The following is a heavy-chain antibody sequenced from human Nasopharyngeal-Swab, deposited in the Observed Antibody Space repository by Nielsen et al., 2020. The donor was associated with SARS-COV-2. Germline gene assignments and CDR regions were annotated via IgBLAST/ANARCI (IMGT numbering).Heavy chain of an antibody. Sequence: GESLKISCAASGFTFSSYGMHWVRQAPGKGLEWVAVISYDGSNKYYADSVKGRFTISRDNSKNTLYLQMNSLRAEDTAVYYCARDETVRGVPCNWFDPWGQGTLVTVSS. CDR2: ISYDGSNK. CDR1: GFTFSSYG. J-gene: IGHJ5*02. D-gene: IGHD3-10*01. CDR3: ARDETVRGVPCNWFDP. V-gene: IGHV3-30*03.